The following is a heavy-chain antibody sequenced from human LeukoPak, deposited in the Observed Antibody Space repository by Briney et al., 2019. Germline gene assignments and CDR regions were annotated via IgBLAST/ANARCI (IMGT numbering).Heavy chain of an antibody. D-gene: IGHD6-19*01. V-gene: IGHV3-11*04. CDR2: IGFSGSPI. CDR1: EFIFTDYY. J-gene: IGHJ4*02. Sequence: PGGSLRLSCEASEFIFTDYYMTWIRQAPGKGLEWISYIGFSGSPIYYADSVKGRFTISRDNAKNSLYLQMNSLRAEDTAVYYCASGDYSSGWYLDYWGQGTLVSVSS. CDR3: ASGDYSSGWYLDY.